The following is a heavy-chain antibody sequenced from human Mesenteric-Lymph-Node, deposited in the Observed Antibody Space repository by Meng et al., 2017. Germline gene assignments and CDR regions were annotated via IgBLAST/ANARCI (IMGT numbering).Heavy chain of an antibody. D-gene: IGHD6-13*01. Sequence: GESLKISCAASGFTFSSYAMHWVRQAPGKGLEWVAVISYDGSNKYYADSVKGRFTISRDNSKNTLYLQMNSLRAEDTAVYYCARVIAEAGTSYFDYWGQGTLVTVSS. V-gene: IGHV3-30*04. CDR2: ISYDGSNK. J-gene: IGHJ4*02. CDR3: ARVIAEAGTSYFDY. CDR1: GFTFSSYA.